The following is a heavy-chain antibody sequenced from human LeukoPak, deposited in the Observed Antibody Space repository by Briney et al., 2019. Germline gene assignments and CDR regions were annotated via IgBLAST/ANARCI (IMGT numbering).Heavy chain of an antibody. CDR3: AKDIYGDYGGLDY. CDR1: GFSFSSNA. Sequence: GGSLRLSCAASGFSFSSNAISWVRQAPGKGLEWVSAIINSCGSTHYAESVKARFTISRDNSKNMRYLQMNSLRAEDTALYYCAKDIYGDYGGLDYWGQGTLVTVSS. D-gene: IGHD4-17*01. V-gene: IGHV3-23*01. J-gene: IGHJ4*02. CDR2: IINSCGST.